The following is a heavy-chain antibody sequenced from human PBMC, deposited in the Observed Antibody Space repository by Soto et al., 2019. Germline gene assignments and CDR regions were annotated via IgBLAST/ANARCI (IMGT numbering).Heavy chain of an antibody. D-gene: IGHD6-19*01. CDR1: GFIFSSYG. CDR2: MSFDGSIK. CDR3: ATIAVPPAFDI. Sequence: QVQLVESGGGVVQPGRSLRLSCAASGFIFSSYGMNWVRQAPGKGLEWVAVMSFDGSIKYYADSVKGRFIISRDNSKNTQYLQMNSLRAEDTAVYYCATIAVPPAFDIWGQGTMVTVSS. J-gene: IGHJ3*02. V-gene: IGHV3-30*03.